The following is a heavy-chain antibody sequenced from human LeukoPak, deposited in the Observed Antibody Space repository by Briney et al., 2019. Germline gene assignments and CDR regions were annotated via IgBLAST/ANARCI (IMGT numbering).Heavy chain of an antibody. V-gene: IGHV4-59*01. CDR3: ACLVEMAPRRYYFDY. D-gene: IGHD5-24*01. CDR2: IYYSGST. CDR1: GGSISSYY. Sequence: SETLSLTCTVSGGSISSYYWSWIRQPPGKGLEWIGYIYYSGSTNYNPSLKSRVTISVDTSKNQFSLKLSSVTAADTAVYYCACLVEMAPRRYYFDYWGQGTLVTVSS. J-gene: IGHJ4*02.